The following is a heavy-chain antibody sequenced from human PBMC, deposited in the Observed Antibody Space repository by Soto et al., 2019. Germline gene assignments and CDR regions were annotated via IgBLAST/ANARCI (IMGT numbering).Heavy chain of an antibody. D-gene: IGHD2-8*01. CDR1: GGSIGSGGYS. V-gene: IGHV4-30-2*01. CDR2: IYHSGST. Sequence: KPSETLSLTCAVSGGSIGSGGYSWSWIRQPPGKGLEWIGYIYHSGSTYYNPSLKSRVTISVDRSKNQFSLKLSSVTAADTAVYYCARAMGLVGYYFDYWGQGTLVTVSS. J-gene: IGHJ4*02. CDR3: ARAMGLVGYYFDY.